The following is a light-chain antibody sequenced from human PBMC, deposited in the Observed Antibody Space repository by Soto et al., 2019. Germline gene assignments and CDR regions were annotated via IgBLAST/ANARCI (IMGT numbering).Light chain of an antibody. J-gene: IGKJ2*01. CDR3: QHYNNWPFT. CDR1: QSVSSN. CDR2: GAS. V-gene: IGKV3-15*01. Sequence: EIGMTQSPATLSVSPWERATLSCRASQSVSSNLAWYQQKPGQAPTLLIYGASARASGIPARFSGSGSGTEFTLTISSLQSEDFAVYYCQHYNNWPFTFGQGTKLEIK.